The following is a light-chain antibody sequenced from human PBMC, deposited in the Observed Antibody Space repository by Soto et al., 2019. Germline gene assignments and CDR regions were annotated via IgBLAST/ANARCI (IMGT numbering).Light chain of an antibody. V-gene: IGKV3-20*01. CDR3: QQYGSPSFT. J-gene: IGKJ3*01. CDR2: GAS. CDR1: QSVSSSY. Sequence: EIVLTQSPGTLSLSPGERATLSCRASQSVSSSYLAWYQQKPGQAPRLVIYGASRRATGIPDRFSGSGSGTDFTLTISRLEPEDFAVYYCQQYGSPSFTFGPGTKVDIK.